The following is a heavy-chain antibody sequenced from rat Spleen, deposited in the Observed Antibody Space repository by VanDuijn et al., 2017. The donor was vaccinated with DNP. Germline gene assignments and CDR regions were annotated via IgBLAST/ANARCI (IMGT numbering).Heavy chain of an antibody. CDR2: IQSGGNT. J-gene: IGHJ1*01. D-gene: IGHD4-4*01. CDR1: RFSLTSYT. Sequence: QVQLEESGPGLVQPSQTLSLTCTVSRFSLTSYTVSWVRQPPGKGLDWMGRIQSGGNTDYNSPLKSRLSISRDTSKSQVFLKMSSLQAEDTAIYSCTRSGVSWHFDFWGPGIMVTVSS. CDR3: TRSGVSWHFDF. V-gene: IGHV2-15*01.